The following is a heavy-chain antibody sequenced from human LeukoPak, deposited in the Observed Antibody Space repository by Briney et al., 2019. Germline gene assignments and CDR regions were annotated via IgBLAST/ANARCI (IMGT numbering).Heavy chain of an antibody. CDR1: GFTFSTYS. D-gene: IGHD6-19*01. CDR2: ISSGSSTI. V-gene: IGHV3-48*02. J-gene: IGHJ4*02. Sequence: AGGSLRLSCAASGFTFSTYSMNWVRQAPGKGLEWVSYISSGSSTIYYAESVKGRFTISRDNAKNSLYLQMNSLRDEDTAVYYCARAASSGIAVAEDYWGQGTLDTVSS. CDR3: ARAASSGIAVAEDY.